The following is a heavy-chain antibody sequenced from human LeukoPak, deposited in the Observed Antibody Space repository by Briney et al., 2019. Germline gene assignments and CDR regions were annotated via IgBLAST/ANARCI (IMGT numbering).Heavy chain of an antibody. CDR3: ARGYMDILGCSRRSSFDS. Sequence: GGSLRLSCAASGFSFSSYSMNWVRQAPGKGLEWVSSISSTSRSSYIFYAESVKGRFTISRDNPKNSMCLQMNSMVAEDTAVYYCARGYMDILGCSRRSSFDSWGQGSLVTVSS. J-gene: IGHJ4*02. V-gene: IGHV3-21*01. CDR1: GFSFSSYS. D-gene: IGHD2-2*03. CDR2: ISSTSRSSYI.